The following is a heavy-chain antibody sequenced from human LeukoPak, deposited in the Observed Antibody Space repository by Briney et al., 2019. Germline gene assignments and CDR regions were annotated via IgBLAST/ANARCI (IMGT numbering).Heavy chain of an antibody. J-gene: IGHJ4*02. CDR3: ARAYCGGDCYRDDY. Sequence: GASVKVSXKASGYTFTSYGISWVRQAPGQGLEWIGWISAYNGNTNYAQKLQGRVTMTTDTSTSTAYMELRSLRSDDTAVYYCARAYCGGDCYRDDYWGQGTLVTVSS. D-gene: IGHD2-21*01. CDR1: GYTFTSYG. V-gene: IGHV1-18*01. CDR2: ISAYNGNT.